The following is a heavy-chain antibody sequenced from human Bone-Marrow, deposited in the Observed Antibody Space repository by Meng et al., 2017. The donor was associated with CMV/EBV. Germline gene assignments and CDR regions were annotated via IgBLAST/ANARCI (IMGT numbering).Heavy chain of an antibody. Sequence: GESPKIPCVSPGIQFNSYWMSWVRQAPGKGLEWVANIKQDESEKYYVDSVKGRFTISRDNAKNSLYLQMNSLRVEDTAVYYCAREECSRPSCQTVGLAYWGQGTLVPVSS. D-gene: IGHD2-2*01. J-gene: IGHJ4*02. CDR1: GIQFNSYW. V-gene: IGHV3-7*01. CDR3: AREECSRPSCQTVGLAY. CDR2: IKQDESEK.